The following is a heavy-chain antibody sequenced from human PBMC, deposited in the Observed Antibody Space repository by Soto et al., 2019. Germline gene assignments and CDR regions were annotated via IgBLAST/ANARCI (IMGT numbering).Heavy chain of an antibody. CDR3: ARIPYSSASFDY. CDR2: VYNSGST. CDR1: GFSISTTY. Sequence: SETLSLTCTVSGFSISTTYWSWVRQSPGKGLEWIGYVYNSGSTSYNPSLKSRVTISVDTSKNQFSLRLRSVTAADTAIYRCARIPYSSASFDYWGQGNLVTVSS. J-gene: IGHJ4*02. V-gene: IGHV4-59*01. D-gene: IGHD6-19*01.